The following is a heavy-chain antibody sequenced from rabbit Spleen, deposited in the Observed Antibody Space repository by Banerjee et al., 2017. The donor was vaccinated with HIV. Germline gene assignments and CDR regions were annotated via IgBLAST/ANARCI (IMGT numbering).Heavy chain of an antibody. J-gene: IGHJ4*01. CDR1: GFSFSSTYW. CDR2: INTYTAKP. D-gene: IGHD8-1*01. V-gene: IGHV1S40*01. Sequence: QSLEESGGDLVKPGASLTLTCTASGFSFSSTYWICWVRQAPGKGLQWIACINTYTAKPVYATWAKGRFTISRTSSTTVTLQMTSLTAADTATYFCARDLVVVIGWNFNLWGPGTLVTVS. CDR3: ARDLVVVIGWNFNL.